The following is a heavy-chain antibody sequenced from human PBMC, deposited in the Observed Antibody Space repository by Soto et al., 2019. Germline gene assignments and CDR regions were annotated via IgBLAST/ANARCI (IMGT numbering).Heavy chain of an antibody. V-gene: IGHV4-59*01. Sequence: PSETLSLTCTVSGGSISSYYWSWIRQPPGKGLEWIGYIYYSGSTNYNPSLKSRVTISVDTSKNQFSLKLSSVTAADTAVYYCARVSASSTELDYWGQGTLVTVS. CDR2: IYYSGST. CDR1: GGSISSYY. D-gene: IGHD1-26*01. J-gene: IGHJ4*02. CDR3: ARVSASSTELDY.